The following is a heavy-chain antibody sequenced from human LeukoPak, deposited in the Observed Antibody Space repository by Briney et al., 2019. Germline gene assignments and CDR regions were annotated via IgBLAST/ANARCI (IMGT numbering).Heavy chain of an antibody. CDR3: ARDQSIYCSSTSCYENWFDP. CDR2: ISAYNGNT. V-gene: IGHV1-18*04. D-gene: IGHD2-2*01. J-gene: IGHJ5*02. Sequence: ASVKVSCKASGYTFTSYGISWVRQAPGQGLEWMGWISAYNGNTNYAQKLQGRVTMTTDTSTSTAYMELRSLRSDDTAVYYCARDQSIYCSSTSCYENWFDPWGQGTLVTVSS. CDR1: GYTFTSYG.